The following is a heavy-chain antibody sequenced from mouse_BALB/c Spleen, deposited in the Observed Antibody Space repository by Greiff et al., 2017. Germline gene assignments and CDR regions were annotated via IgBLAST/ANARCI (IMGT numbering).Heavy chain of an antibody. CDR2: ISYSGST. CDR1: GDSITSGY. D-gene: IGHD1-1*01. Sequence: EVQLQESGPSLVKPSQTLSLTCSVTGDSITSGYWNWIRKFPGNKLEYMGYISYSGSTYYNPSLKSRISITRDTSKNQYYLQLNSVTTEDTATYYCAREDSSYYYYAMDYWGQGTSVTVSS. CDR3: AREDSSYYYYAMDY. V-gene: IGHV3-8*02. J-gene: IGHJ4*01.